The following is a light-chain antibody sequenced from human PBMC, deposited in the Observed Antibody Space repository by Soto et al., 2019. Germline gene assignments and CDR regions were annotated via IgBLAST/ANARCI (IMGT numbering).Light chain of an antibody. CDR3: SSYTSSSTLG. CDR1: SSDVGGYNY. CDR2: DVS. Sequence: QSALTQPASVSGSPGQSITISCTGTSSDVGGYNYVSWYQQHPGKAPKLMIYDVSNRPSGVSNRFSGSKSGNTASLTISGLQAEDEADYYSSSYTSSSTLGLGGGTKLTVL. V-gene: IGLV2-14*01. J-gene: IGLJ2*01.